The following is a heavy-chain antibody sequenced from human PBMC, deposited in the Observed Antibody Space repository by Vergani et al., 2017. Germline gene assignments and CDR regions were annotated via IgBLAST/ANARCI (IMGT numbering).Heavy chain of an antibody. V-gene: IGHV3-23*01. CDR2: ISGPGLST. D-gene: IGHD2-2*01. J-gene: IGHJ6*03. CDR1: GFTFSNSA. CDR3: ARDPENCSSTSCYYYYYMDV. Sequence: EVHLLESGGGLVQSGGSLRLSCAASGFTFSNSAVSWVRQAPGRGLAWVSSISGPGLSTYYADSVKGRFSISRDNSKNTLYLQMNSLRAEDTAVYYCARDPENCSSTSCYYYYYMDVWGEGTTVSVSS.